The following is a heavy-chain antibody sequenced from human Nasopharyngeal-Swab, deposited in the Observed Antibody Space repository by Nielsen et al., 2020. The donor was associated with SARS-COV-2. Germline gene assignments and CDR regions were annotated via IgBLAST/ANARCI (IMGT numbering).Heavy chain of an antibody. CDR1: GFIFSNYG. CDR3: AKDKWSTGSYIDY. J-gene: IGHJ4*02. V-gene: IGHV3-30*18. Sequence: SLKISCAASGFIFSNYGMHWVRQAPGKGLEWVAVVSYDGNDKDYADSVKGRFTISRDKFKNTLYLQMNSLRAEDTAVYYCAKDKWSTGSYIDYWGQGALVTVSS. CDR2: VSYDGNDK. D-gene: IGHD1-26*01.